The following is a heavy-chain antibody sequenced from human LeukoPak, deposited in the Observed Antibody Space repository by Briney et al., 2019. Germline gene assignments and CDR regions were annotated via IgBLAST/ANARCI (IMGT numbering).Heavy chain of an antibody. V-gene: IGHV3-30*04. D-gene: IGHD3-9*01. CDR1: GFTFSSYA. CDR2: ISYDGSNK. J-gene: IGHJ6*04. CDR3: ARDRRRYFDWLPSYYYYGMDV. Sequence: PGRSLRLSCAASGFTFSSYAMHWVRQAPGKGLEWVAVISYDGSNKYYADSVKGRFTISRDNSKNTLYLQMNSLRAEDTAVYYCARDRRRYFDWLPSYYYYGMDVWGEETTVTVSS.